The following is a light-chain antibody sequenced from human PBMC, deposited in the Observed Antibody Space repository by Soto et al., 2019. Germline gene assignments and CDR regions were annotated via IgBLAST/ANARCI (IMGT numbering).Light chain of an antibody. CDR3: QQYGSSPET. V-gene: IGKV3-20*01. J-gene: IGKJ1*01. CDR1: QSVSSSY. Sequence: EIVLTQSPGTLSLSPGERATLSCRASQSVSSSYLAWYQQKPGQAPRLLSDGASSRANGIPDRVSGSGSGTDFTLTISRLEPEDFAVYYCQQYGSSPETFGQGTKVDI. CDR2: GAS.